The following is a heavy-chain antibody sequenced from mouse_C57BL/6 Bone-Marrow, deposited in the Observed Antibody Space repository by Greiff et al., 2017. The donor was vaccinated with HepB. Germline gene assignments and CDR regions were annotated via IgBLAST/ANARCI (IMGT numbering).Heavy chain of an antibody. CDR1: GYTFTDYY. J-gene: IGHJ2*01. D-gene: IGHD1-1*01. CDR2: IFPGSGST. Sequence: VQLQQSGPELVKPGASVKISCKASGYTFTDYYINWVKQRPGQGLEWIGWIFPGSGSTYYNEKFKGKATLTVDKSSSTAYMLLSSLTSEDSAVYFCAREEGNLLPYFDYWGQGTTLTVSS. V-gene: IGHV1-75*01. CDR3: AREEGNLLPYFDY.